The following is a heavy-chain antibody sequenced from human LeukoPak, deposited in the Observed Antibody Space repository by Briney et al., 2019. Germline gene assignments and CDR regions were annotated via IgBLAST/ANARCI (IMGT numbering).Heavy chain of an antibody. Sequence: ASVKVSCKASGGTFSSYAISWVRQAPGQGLEWMGGIIPIFGTANYAQKFQGRVTITADESTSTAYMELSSLRSDDTAVYYCARDDGAVAGPSPYYYYYGMDVWGQGTTVTVSS. CDR1: GGTFSSYA. V-gene: IGHV1-69*13. D-gene: IGHD6-19*01. CDR3: ARDDGAVAGPSPYYYYYGMDV. J-gene: IGHJ6*02. CDR2: IIPIFGTA.